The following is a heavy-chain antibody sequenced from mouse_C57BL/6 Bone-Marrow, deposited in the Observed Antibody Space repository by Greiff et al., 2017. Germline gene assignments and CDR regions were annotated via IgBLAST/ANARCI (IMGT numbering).Heavy chain of an antibody. D-gene: IGHD2-2*01. CDR2: IDPEDGET. J-gene: IGHJ3*01. CDR3: ASQGYGYHFAY. V-gene: IGHV14-2*01. Sequence: EVQLQQSGAELVKPGASVKLSCTASGFNIKDYYMHWVKQRTEQGLEWIGRIDPEDGETKYAPKFPGKATITADTSSNTAYLQLSSLTSEDTAVYYCASQGYGYHFAYWGQGTLVTVSA. CDR1: GFNIKDYY.